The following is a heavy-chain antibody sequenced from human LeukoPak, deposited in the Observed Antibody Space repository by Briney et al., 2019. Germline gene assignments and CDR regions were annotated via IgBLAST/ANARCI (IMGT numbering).Heavy chain of an antibody. CDR2: MYNSGST. CDR3: ARVGAARFYYYYMDV. CDR1: GGSISSYN. J-gene: IGHJ6*03. V-gene: IGHV4-59*01. Sequence: SETLSLTCIVSGGSISSYNWNWIRQPPGKGLEWIGYMYNSGSTNNNPSLKSRVTISVDKSKNQFSLKLSSVTAADTAVYYCARVGAARFYYYYMDVWGKGTTVTVSS. D-gene: IGHD6-6*01.